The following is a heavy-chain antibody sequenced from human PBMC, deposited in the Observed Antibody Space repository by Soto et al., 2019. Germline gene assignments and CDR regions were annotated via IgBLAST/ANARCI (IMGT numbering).Heavy chain of an antibody. CDR1: GYTFTSYA. CDR3: GREVGIAVAGPLDY. D-gene: IGHD6-19*01. V-gene: IGHV1-3*01. J-gene: IGHJ4*02. CDR2: INAGNGNT. Sequence: ASVKVSCKASGYTFTSYAMHWVRQAPGQRLEWMGWINAGNGNTKYSQKFQGRVTITRDTSASTAYMELSSLRSEDTAVYYCGREVGIAVAGPLDYWGQGTLVTVSS.